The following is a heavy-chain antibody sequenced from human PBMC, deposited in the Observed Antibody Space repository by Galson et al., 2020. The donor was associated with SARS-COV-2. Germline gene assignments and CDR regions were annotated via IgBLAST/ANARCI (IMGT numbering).Heavy chain of an antibody. D-gene: IGHD4-17*01. CDR3: ARDKHGDYGVDWFDP. Sequence: SETLSLTCAVSGGSISSGGYSWSWIRQPPGKGLEWIGYIYHSGSTYYNPSLKSRVTISVDRSKNQFSLKLSSVTAADTAVYYCARDKHGDYGVDWFDPWGQGTLVTVSS. CDR2: IYHSGST. V-gene: IGHV4-30-2*01. J-gene: IGHJ5*02. CDR1: GGSISSGGYS.